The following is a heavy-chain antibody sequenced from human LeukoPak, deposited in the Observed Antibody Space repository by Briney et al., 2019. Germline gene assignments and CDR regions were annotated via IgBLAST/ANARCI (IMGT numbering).Heavy chain of an antibody. V-gene: IGHV3-53*01. J-gene: IGHJ4*02. CDR2: IYSGGST. Sequence: GSLRLSCAASGFTVSSNYMSWVRQAPGKGLEWVSVIYSGGSTYYADSVKGRFTISRDNSKNTLYLQMNSLRAEDTAVYYCASLETPIAPSSKPFDYWGQGTLVTVSS. CDR3: ASLETPIAPSSKPFDY. D-gene: IGHD6-13*01. CDR1: GFTVSSNY.